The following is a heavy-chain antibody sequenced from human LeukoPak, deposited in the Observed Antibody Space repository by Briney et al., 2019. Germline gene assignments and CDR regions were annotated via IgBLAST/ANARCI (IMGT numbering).Heavy chain of an antibody. CDR1: GGTFSSYA. CDR2: IIPIFGTA. D-gene: IGHD6-13*01. CDR3: ATDLIAAAPDYYYYYGMDV. V-gene: IGHV1-69*13. Sequence: ASVKVSCKASGGTFSSYAISWVRQAPGQGLEWMGGIIPIFGTANYAQKFQGRVTITADESTSTAYMELSSLRSEDTAVYYCATDLIAAAPDYYYYYGMDVWGQGTTVTVSS. J-gene: IGHJ6*02.